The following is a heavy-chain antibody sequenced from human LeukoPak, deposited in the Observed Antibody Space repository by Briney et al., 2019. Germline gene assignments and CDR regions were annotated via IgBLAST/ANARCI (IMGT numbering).Heavy chain of an antibody. D-gene: IGHD3-16*02. CDR2: ISYDGSNK. CDR3: AKDQVGDYDYLWGSYRLYYGMDV. Sequence: TGGSLRLSCAASGFTFSSYGVHWVRQAPGKGLEWVAVISYDGSNKYYADSVKGRFTISRDNSKNTLYLQMNSLRAEDTAVYYCAKDQVGDYDYLWGSYRLYYGMDVWGQGTTVTVSS. V-gene: IGHV3-30*18. CDR1: GFTFSSYG. J-gene: IGHJ6*02.